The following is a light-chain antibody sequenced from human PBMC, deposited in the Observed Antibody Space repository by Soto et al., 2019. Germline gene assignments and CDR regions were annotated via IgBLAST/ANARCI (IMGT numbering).Light chain of an antibody. J-gene: IGKJ3*01. CDR3: QDGNSPLFT. CDR1: QIISSSN. CDR2: GAS. Sequence: EIVLTQSPGTLSLSPGERATLSCGASQIISSSNLAWYQQTPGQAPRLLIYGASSRATGIPDRFSSSGSGTDFTLTISRLEPEDFAVYYCQDGNSPLFTFGPGTTVDMK. V-gene: IGKV3-20*01.